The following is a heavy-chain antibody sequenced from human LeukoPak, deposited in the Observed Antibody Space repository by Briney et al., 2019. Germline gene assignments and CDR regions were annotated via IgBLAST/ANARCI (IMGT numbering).Heavy chain of an antibody. CDR2: ICDSGTT. CDR1: RGPLINYY. CDR3: AGRTGHNLLDH. Sequence: PWETLSLTCAVSRGPLINYYWTWVRQSAGKGLEWIGRICDSGTTDYNPSLRSRVVMSVDTSKNQFSLTLMSVTAADTAVYYCAGRTGHNLLDHWGQGIQVTVSS. V-gene: IGHV4-4*07. D-gene: IGHD1-14*01. J-gene: IGHJ4*02.